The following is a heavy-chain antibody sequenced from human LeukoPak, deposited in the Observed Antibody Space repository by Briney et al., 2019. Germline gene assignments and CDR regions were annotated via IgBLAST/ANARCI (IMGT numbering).Heavy chain of an antibody. D-gene: IGHD6-13*01. Sequence: ASVKVSCKASRYTFNIYGFSWVRQAPGQGLEWMGWISGYNGNTNYAQKFQGRVTITADKSTSTAYMELSSLRSEDTAVYYCARDLAGYSSSWSQLYYYGMDVWGQGTTVTVSS. V-gene: IGHV1-18*01. CDR1: RYTFNIYG. CDR3: ARDLAGYSSSWSQLYYYGMDV. J-gene: IGHJ6*02. CDR2: ISGYNGNT.